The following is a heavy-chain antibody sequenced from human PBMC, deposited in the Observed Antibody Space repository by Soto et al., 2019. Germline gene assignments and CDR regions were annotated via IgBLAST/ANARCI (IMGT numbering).Heavy chain of an antibody. CDR1: GGSISSGGYY. Sequence: SETLSLTCTVSGGSISSGGYYWSWIRQHPGKGLEWIGYIYYSGSTYYNPSLKSRVTISVDTSKNQFSLKLSSVTAADTAVYYCARGGRITIFGVHYYFDYWGQGTLVTVSS. D-gene: IGHD3-3*01. CDR3: ARGGRITIFGVHYYFDY. J-gene: IGHJ4*02. CDR2: IYYSGST. V-gene: IGHV4-31*03.